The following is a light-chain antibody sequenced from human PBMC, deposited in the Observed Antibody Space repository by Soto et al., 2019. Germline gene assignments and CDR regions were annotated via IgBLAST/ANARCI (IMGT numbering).Light chain of an antibody. Sequence: DIQLTPSPSFLSASVGDRVTITCRASQGISSYLAWYQQKPGKAPKLLIYAASTLQSGVPSRFSGSGSGTEFTLTICSLQPEDFATYYCQQLNSYSWTFGQGTKVDIK. CDR1: QGISSY. CDR2: AAS. V-gene: IGKV1-9*01. CDR3: QQLNSYSWT. J-gene: IGKJ1*01.